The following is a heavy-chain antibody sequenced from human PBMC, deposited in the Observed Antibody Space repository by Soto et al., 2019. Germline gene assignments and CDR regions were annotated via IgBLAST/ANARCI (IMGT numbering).Heavy chain of an antibody. V-gene: IGHV3-33*01. D-gene: IGHD2-2*01. CDR2: MWCDGSNK. CDR1: GFSVSSYG. J-gene: IGHJ4*02. Sequence: PGGSLRLSCSASGFSVSSYGVHWGRQAPGKGLEWVAVMWCDGSNKYYADSVKGRFTISRDNSKNTLYLQMNSLRAEDTAVYYCARDPITIRVVPLYYFDYWGQGTLVTVSS. CDR3: ARDPITIRVVPLYYFDY.